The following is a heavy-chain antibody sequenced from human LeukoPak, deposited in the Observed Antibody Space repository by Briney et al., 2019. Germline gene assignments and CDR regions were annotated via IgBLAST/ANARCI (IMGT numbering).Heavy chain of an antibody. Sequence: GGSLRLSCAASGFTFSSYSMNWVRQAPGKGLEWVSYISSSSSTIYYADSVKGRFTISRDKAKNSLYLQMNSLRAEDTAVYYCARAKHPFIVVVPAATYYFDYWGQGTLVTVSS. D-gene: IGHD2-2*01. J-gene: IGHJ4*02. V-gene: IGHV3-48*01. CDR3: ARAKHPFIVVVPAATYYFDY. CDR1: GFTFSSYS. CDR2: ISSSSSTI.